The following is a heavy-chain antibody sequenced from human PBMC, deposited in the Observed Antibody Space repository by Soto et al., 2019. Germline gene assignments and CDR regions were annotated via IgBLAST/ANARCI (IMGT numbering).Heavy chain of an antibody. Sequence: GESLKISCKASGYSFTNYWIGWVRQMPGKGLEWMGTIYPGDSDTRYSPSFQGQVTFSVDKSINTAYLHWTSLKASDTAIYYCAIQHPLDSSAWYNWGQGXLVTVYS. CDR2: IYPGDSDT. V-gene: IGHV5-51*01. CDR1: GYSFTNYW. CDR3: AIQHPLDSSAWYN. D-gene: IGHD6-19*01. J-gene: IGHJ4*02.